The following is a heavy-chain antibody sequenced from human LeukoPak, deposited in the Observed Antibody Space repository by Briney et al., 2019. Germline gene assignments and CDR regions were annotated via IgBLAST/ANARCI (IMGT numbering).Heavy chain of an antibody. CDR3: SLSLGDPLTGDP. J-gene: IGHJ5*02. D-gene: IGHD3-16*01. Sequence: ASVKDSCKASGYTFTGYYMHWVRQATGQGVECMGWINPNSDGTNYAQKFQGRVTMTRDTSISTAYMELSRLRSDDTAVYYCSLSLGDPLTGDPWGQGTLVTVSS. CDR2: INPNSDGT. V-gene: IGHV1-2*02. CDR1: GYTFTGYY.